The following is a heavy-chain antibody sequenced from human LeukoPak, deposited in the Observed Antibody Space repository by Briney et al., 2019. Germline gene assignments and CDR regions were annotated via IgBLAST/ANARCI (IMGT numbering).Heavy chain of an antibody. J-gene: IGHJ4*02. CDR1: GYTFTGYY. Sequence: ASVKVSCKASGYTFTGYYMHWVRQAPGQGLEWMGIINPSAGSTKYAQKFKGRVTMTRDTSTSTVYMELSSLRSEDTAVYYCAGGAVSDFDYWGQGTLVTVSS. CDR3: AGGAVSDFDY. V-gene: IGHV1-46*01. D-gene: IGHD1-26*01. CDR2: INPSAGST.